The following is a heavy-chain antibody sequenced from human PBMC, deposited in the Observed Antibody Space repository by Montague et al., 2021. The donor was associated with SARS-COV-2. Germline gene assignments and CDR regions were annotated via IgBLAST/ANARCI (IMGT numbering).Heavy chain of an antibody. Sequence: SETLSLTCTVPGGSISTYYWSWIRQPPGKGLEWIGYIYYTGSTKYNPSLKSRVTMSLDRPTNRFSLRLNSVTAADTAMYYCARAQNTCFIANCVNYFDFWGRGAQVTVSS. CDR3: ARAQNTCFIANCVNYFDF. CDR1: GGSISTYY. J-gene: IGHJ4*02. D-gene: IGHD1-1*01. CDR2: IYYTGST. V-gene: IGHV4-59*01.